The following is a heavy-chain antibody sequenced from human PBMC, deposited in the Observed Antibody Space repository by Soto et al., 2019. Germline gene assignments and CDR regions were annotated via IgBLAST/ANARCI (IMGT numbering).Heavy chain of an antibody. D-gene: IGHD1-26*01. J-gene: IGHJ4*02. CDR3: ARVVGATNTLHN. CDR2: IKQDGSEE. CDR1: GFTFSGHW. V-gene: IGHV3-7*01. Sequence: EVQLVESGGGLVQPGGSLRLSCVASGFTFSGHWRSWVRQAPGKGLEWVANIKQDGSEEHYVDSVKGRFTVSRDNAKNSLHLQMNSLRAEDTAVYYCARVVGATNTLHNWGQGTLVTVSS.